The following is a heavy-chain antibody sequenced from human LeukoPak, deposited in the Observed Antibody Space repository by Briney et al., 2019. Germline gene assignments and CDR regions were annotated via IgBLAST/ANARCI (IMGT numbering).Heavy chain of an antibody. CDR3: ARGARYFDWLLYNAFDI. CDR2: INHSGSN. D-gene: IGHD3-9*01. Sequence: PSETLSLTCAVYGGSFSGYYWSWIRQPPGKGLEWIGEINHSGSNNYNPSLKSRVTISVDTSKNQFSVKLSSVTAADTAVYYCARGARYFDWLLYNAFDIWGQGTMVTVSS. V-gene: IGHV4-34*01. CDR1: GGSFSGYY. J-gene: IGHJ3*02.